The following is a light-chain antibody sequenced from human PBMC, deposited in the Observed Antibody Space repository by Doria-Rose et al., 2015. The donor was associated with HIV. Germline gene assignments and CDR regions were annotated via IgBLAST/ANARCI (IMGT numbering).Light chain of an antibody. J-gene: IGKJ1*01. CDR1: QSVSANY. Sequence: EIVLTQSPGTLSLSPGERATLSCRASQSVSANYLACYQQRPGQSPRLLIYGASSRATDIPDSFSGSGSGTDFTLTISRLEPEDFAVYYCHQYASSRTFGQGTKVEIK. V-gene: IGKV3-20*01. CDR2: GAS. CDR3: HQYASSRT.